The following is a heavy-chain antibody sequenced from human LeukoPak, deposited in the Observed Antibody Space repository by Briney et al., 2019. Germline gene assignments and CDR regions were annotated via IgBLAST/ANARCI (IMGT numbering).Heavy chain of an antibody. CDR3: ARHDRYSYGYYYYYYMDV. Sequence: PSETLSLTCTVSGGSISSSNYYWGWIRQPPGKGLEGTGTIYYSGSTYYNPSLKSRVTISVAKHQFSLKLSSVTAADTAVYYCARHDRYSYGYYYYYYMDVWGKGTTVTVSS. D-gene: IGHD5-18*01. CDR1: GGSISSSNYY. V-gene: IGHV4-39*01. CDR2: IYYSGST. J-gene: IGHJ6*03.